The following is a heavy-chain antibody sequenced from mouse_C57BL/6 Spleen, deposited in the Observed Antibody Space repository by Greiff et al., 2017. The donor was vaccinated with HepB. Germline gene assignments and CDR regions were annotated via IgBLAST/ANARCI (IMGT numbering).Heavy chain of an antibody. Sequence: VKLMESGAELVRPGTSVKVSCKASGYAFTNYLIEWVKQRPGQGLEWIGVINPGSGGTNYNEKFKGKATLTADKSSSTAYMQLSSLTSEDSAVYFCARSDSKGNFDYWGQGTTLTVSS. D-gene: IGHD2-5*01. CDR1: GYAFTNYL. CDR2: INPGSGGT. CDR3: ARSDSKGNFDY. J-gene: IGHJ2*01. V-gene: IGHV1-54*01.